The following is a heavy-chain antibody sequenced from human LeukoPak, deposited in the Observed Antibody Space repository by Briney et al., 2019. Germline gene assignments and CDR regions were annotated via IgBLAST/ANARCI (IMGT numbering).Heavy chain of an antibody. CDR3: ARGSSSSWRQKQRKYYYMDV. Sequence: ASVKVSCKASGYTFTSYDINWVRQATGRGLEWMGWMNPNSGNTGYAQKFQGRVTITRNTSISTAYMELSSLRSENTAVYYCARGSSSSWRQKQRKYYYMDVWGKGTTVTVSS. CDR2: MNPNSGNT. CDR1: GYTFTSYD. V-gene: IGHV1-8*03. J-gene: IGHJ6*03. D-gene: IGHD6-13*01.